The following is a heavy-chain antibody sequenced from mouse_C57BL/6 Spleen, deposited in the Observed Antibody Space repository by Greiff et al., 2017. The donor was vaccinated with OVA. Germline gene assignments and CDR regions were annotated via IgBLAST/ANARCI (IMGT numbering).Heavy chain of an antibody. CDR3: AKAPRSYYYAMDD. CDR2: IYTGDGDT. J-gene: IGHJ4*01. CDR1: GYAFSSSW. Sequence: QVKLQQSGPELVKPGASVKISCKASGYAFSSSWMNWVKQRPGTGLEWIGRIYTGDGDTNYNGKFKGKATLTADKSSSTAYMQLSSLTSEYSAVYFCAKAPRSYYYAMDDWGQGTSVTVSS. V-gene: IGHV1-82*01.